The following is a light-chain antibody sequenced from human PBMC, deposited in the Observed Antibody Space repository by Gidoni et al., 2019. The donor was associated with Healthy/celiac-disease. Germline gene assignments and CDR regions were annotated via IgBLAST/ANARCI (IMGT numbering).Light chain of an antibody. Sequence: EIVMPQSPATLSVSPGERATLSCRASQSVSSNLAWYQQKPGQAPRLLIYGASTRATGIPARFSGSGSGTECTLTISSLQSEDFAVYYCQQYNNWPRTFXQXTKLEI. CDR3: QQYNNWPRT. CDR1: QSVSSN. V-gene: IGKV3-15*01. J-gene: IGKJ2*01. CDR2: GAS.